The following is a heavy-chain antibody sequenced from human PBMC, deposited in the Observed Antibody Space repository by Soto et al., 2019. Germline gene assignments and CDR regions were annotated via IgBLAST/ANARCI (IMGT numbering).Heavy chain of an antibody. D-gene: IGHD4-17*01. J-gene: IGHJ4*02. V-gene: IGHV4-30-2*01. CDR1: GGSISSGGYS. Sequence: QLQLQESGSGLVKPSQTLSLTCAVSGGSISSGGYSWSWIRQPPGKGLEWIGYIYHSGSTYYNPSHNGRVTISVDRSQNQCSLKLTSVTAADTAVYYCARGMTTVTTYDYWGQGTLVTVSS. CDR3: ARGMTTVTTYDY. CDR2: IYHSGST.